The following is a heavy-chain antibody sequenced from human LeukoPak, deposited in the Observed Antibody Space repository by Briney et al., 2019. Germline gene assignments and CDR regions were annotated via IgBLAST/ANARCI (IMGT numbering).Heavy chain of an antibody. V-gene: IGHV4-59*08. CDR2: IYYSGST. CDR1: GGSISSYY. Sequence: PSETLSLTCTVSGGSISSYYWSWIRQPPGKGLEWIGYIYYSGSTNYNPSLKSRVTISVDTSKNQFSLKLSSVTAADTAVYYCAQGQRLLWFGELLIWFDPWGQGTLVTVSS. CDR3: AQGQRLLWFGELLIWFDP. D-gene: IGHD3-10*01. J-gene: IGHJ5*02.